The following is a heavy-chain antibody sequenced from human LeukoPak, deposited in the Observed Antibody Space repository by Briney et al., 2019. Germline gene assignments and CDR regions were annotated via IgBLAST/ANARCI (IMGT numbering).Heavy chain of an antibody. V-gene: IGHV3-43*02. J-gene: IGHJ4*02. CDR3: ARESGKFDY. Sequence: PGGALRLSCVASGLPIGVFAMHWVRQAPGKGLEWVSLISGDGGSTFYADSVKGRFSISRDNSKNYLSLEMNSLRTEDTAMYDCARESGKFDYWGQGTLVAVSS. CDR2: ISGDGGST. CDR1: GLPIGVFA.